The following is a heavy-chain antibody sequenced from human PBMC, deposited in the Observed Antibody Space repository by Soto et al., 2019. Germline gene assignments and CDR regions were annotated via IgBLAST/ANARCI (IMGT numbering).Heavy chain of an antibody. V-gene: IGHV4-34*01. CDR2: INHSGST. J-gene: IGHJ3*02. D-gene: IGHD2-15*01. CDR1: GGSFSGYS. Sequence: QVQLQQWGAGLLKPSETLSLTCAVYGGSFSGYSWSWIRQPPGKGLEWIGEINHSGSTNYNPSPKSRVTISVDTSKNQFSLRLSSVTAADPAVYYCAIVRPKRLGYCSGGSCYGLFDIWGQGTMVTVSS. CDR3: AIVRPKRLGYCSGGSCYGLFDI.